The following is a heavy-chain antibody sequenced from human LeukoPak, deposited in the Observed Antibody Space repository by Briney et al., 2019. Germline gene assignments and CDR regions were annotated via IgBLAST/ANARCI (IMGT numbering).Heavy chain of an antibody. D-gene: IGHD6-19*01. V-gene: IGHV3-23*01. J-gene: IGHJ4*02. CDR1: GFTFSSYA. Sequence: GGSLRLSCAASGFTFSSYAMTWVRQAPGMGLEWVSAISGSGGSTHYADSVKGRFTISRDNSKNTLYLQMNSLRVEDTALYYCAKAYRPAVAGDFDCWGQGTLVTVSS. CDR2: ISGSGGST. CDR3: AKAYRPAVAGDFDC.